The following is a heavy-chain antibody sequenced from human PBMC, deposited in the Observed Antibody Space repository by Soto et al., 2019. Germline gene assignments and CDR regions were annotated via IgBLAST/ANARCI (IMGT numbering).Heavy chain of an antibody. CDR1: GFIFSDYY. V-gene: IGHV3-11*01. J-gene: IGHJ4*02. CDR3: ARVASSRNLDY. D-gene: IGHD6-13*01. CDR2: ISSGGTTI. Sequence: QVQLVESGGGLVKPGGSLRLSCAASGFIFSDYYMTWIRQAPGKGLEWVSYISSGGTTIYYTDSVKGRFTISRDNAKNSLYPQMNSLRAEDTAVYYCARVASSRNLDYWGQGTLVTVSS.